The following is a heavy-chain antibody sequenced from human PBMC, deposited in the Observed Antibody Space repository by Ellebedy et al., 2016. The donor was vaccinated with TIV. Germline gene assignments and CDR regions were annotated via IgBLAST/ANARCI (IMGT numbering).Heavy chain of an antibody. Sequence: SETLSLTCTVSGDSISSHNYYWGWIRQPPGRGLEWIGSIFYTGSTNYNPSLKSRVTILVTTSKKQFSLKLTSVTAADTAVYYCAREGEGYYFDSWGQGTVVTVSS. CDR1: GDSISSHNYY. CDR3: AREGEGYYFDS. J-gene: IGHJ4*02. V-gene: IGHV4-39*07. D-gene: IGHD3-16*01. CDR2: IFYTGST.